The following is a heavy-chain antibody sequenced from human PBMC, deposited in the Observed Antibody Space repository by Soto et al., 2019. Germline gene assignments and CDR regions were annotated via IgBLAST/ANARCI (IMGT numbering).Heavy chain of an antibody. Sequence: SETLSLTCTVSGGSISSYYWSWIRQPAGKGLEWIGRIYTSGSTNYNPSLKSRVTMSVDTSKNQFSLKLSSVTAADTAVYYCARVGVAAAGHNRFDPWGQGTLVTVSS. CDR1: GGSISSYY. J-gene: IGHJ5*02. D-gene: IGHD6-13*01. CDR3: ARVGVAAAGHNRFDP. V-gene: IGHV4-4*07. CDR2: IYTSGST.